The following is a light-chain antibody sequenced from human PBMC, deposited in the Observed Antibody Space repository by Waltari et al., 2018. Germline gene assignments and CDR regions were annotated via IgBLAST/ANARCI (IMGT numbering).Light chain of an antibody. CDR1: QGIGNY. Sequence: DIQMTQSPSSLSASVGDTVTITCRASQGIGNYLNGFQQKPGKAPKLLIYAATTLQSGVPSRFSGSGSGTEFTLTINSLQPEDFATYYCLQHNSYPLTFGGGTKVEIK. CDR3: LQHNSYPLT. J-gene: IGKJ4*01. V-gene: IGKV1-17*01. CDR2: AAT.